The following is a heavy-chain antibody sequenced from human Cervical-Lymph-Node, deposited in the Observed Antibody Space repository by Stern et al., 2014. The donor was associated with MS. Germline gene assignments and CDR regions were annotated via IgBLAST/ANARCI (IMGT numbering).Heavy chain of an antibody. CDR2: INPSGGFT. Sequence: VQLEESGAEVKKPGASVQVSCKASAYTLSYFFMHWIRQAPGQGLEWMGVINPSGGFTTYAQRFQGRFTMTRDTSTSTVFMKLSSLTSEDTAVYYCASARNTAFDIWGQGTSVSVSS. CDR1: AYTLSYFF. V-gene: IGHV1-46*03. J-gene: IGHJ3*02. CDR3: ASARNTAFDI.